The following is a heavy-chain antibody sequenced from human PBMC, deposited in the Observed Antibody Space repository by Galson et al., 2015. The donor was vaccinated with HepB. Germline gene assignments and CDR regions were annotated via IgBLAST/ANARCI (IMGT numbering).Heavy chain of an antibody. CDR1: GYTFTSYA. J-gene: IGHJ6*03. Sequence: SVKVSCKASGYTFTSYAMHWVRQAPGQRLEWMGWISAGNGNTKYSQKFQGRVTITRATSASTAYMELSSLRSEDTAVYYCARVPAYCTGGVCYNYYYYYMDVWGKGTTVTVSS. CDR3: ARVPAYCTGGVCYNYYYYYMDV. V-gene: IGHV1-3*01. D-gene: IGHD2-8*02. CDR2: ISAGNGNT.